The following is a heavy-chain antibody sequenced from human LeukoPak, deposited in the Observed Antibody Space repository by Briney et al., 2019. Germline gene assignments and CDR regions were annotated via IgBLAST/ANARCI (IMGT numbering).Heavy chain of an antibody. CDR2: ISHSGGPT. CDR3: AKAGGNSFMYALDI. CDR1: GFTFNRFW. V-gene: IGHV3-23*01. J-gene: IGHJ3*02. Sequence: GGSLRLSCAASGFTFNRFWMHWVRQAPGKGLEWVSSISHSGGPTYYADSVEGRFTFSRDNSKNTLYLQMHSLRTEDTAVYYCAKAGGNSFMYALDIWGQGTMVTVSS. D-gene: IGHD4-23*01.